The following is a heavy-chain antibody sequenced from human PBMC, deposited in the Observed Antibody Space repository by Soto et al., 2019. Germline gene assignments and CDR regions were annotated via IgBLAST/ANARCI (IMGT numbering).Heavy chain of an antibody. CDR2: ISAGGSDT. CDR3: ASVPIWCGSSSCYTEGFDS. D-gene: IGHD2-2*01. J-gene: IGHJ4*02. V-gene: IGHV3-23*01. Sequence: EVQLLDSGGGWVQPGGSLRLSCVASGFVFSDYAMSWVRQAPGKGLERVSAISAGGSDTYYADSVKGRFTVSRVNSKNTLYLQMNTLRAEDTAIYYCASVPIWCGSSSCYTEGFDSWGQGTLVTVSS. CDR1: GFVFSDYA.